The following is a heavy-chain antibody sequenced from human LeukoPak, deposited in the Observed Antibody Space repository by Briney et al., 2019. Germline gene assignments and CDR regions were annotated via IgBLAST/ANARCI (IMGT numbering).Heavy chain of an antibody. V-gene: IGHV3-23*01. D-gene: IGHD4-17*01. CDR3: GRDPNGDYIGAFDM. J-gene: IGHJ3*02. CDR1: GFTFSNYA. CDR2: IRGIRGTYST. Sequence: GGSLRLSCAASGFTFSNYAMIWVRQAPGKGLEWVSAIRGIRGTYSTEYADSAKDRFTISRDNSKSTLYLQMNSLRAEDTAVYYCGRDPNGDYIGAFDMWGQGTVVTVSS.